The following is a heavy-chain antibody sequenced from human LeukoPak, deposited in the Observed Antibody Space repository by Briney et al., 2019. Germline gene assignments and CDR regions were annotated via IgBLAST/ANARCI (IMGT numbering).Heavy chain of an antibody. CDR2: INPSGGST. J-gene: IGHJ4*02. D-gene: IGHD3-22*01. CDR1: GYTFTSYY. V-gene: IGHV1-46*01. CDR3: ANSQDTPAYYDSNGYKFDY. Sequence: GASVKASCKASGYTFTSYYMHWVRQAPGQGLEWMGIINPSGGSTSYAQKFQGRVTMTRDTSTSTVYMELSSLRAEDTAVYYCANSQDTPAYYDSNGYKFDYWGQGTLVTVSS.